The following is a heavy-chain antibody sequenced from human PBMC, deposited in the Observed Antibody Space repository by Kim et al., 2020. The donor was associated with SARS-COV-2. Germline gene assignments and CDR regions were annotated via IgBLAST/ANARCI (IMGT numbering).Heavy chain of an antibody. CDR1: GGSISSSSYY. J-gene: IGHJ4*02. D-gene: IGHD6-6*01. CDR3: ARDDSSSFS. CDR2: IYYSGST. V-gene: IGHV4-39*07. Sequence: SETLSLTCTVSGGSISSSSYYWVWIRQPPGKGLEWIGSIYYSGSTYYNPSLKSRVTISVDTSKNQFSLKLSSVTAADTAVYYCARDDSSSFSWGQGTLVTVSS.